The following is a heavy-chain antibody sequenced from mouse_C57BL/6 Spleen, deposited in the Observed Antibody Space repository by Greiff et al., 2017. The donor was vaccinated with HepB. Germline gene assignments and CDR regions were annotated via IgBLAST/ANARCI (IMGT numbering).Heavy chain of an antibody. CDR1: GYTFTDYE. V-gene: IGHV1-15*01. CDR3: TRADGYSYAMDY. CDR2: IDPETGGT. J-gene: IGHJ4*01. D-gene: IGHD2-3*01. Sequence: QVQLQQSGAELVRPGASVTLSCKASGYTFTDYEMHWVKQTPVHGLEWIGAIDPETGGTAYNQKFKGKAILTADKSSSTAYMELRSLTSEDSAVYYWTRADGYSYAMDYWGQGTSVTVSS.